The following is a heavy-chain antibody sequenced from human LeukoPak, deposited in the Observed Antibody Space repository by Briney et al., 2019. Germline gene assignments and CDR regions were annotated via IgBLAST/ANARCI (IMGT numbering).Heavy chain of an antibody. CDR2: IYYSGST. CDR3: ARSGRLLWFGELLRSGPGYYFDY. CDR1: GGSISSYY. Sequence: PSETLSLTCTVSGGSISSYYWSWIRQPPGKGLEWIGYIYYSGSTNYNPSLKSRVTISVDTSKNQFSLKLSSVTAADTAVYYCARSGRLLWFGELLRSGPGYYFDYWGQGTLVTVSS. J-gene: IGHJ4*02. V-gene: IGHV4-59*01. D-gene: IGHD3-10*01.